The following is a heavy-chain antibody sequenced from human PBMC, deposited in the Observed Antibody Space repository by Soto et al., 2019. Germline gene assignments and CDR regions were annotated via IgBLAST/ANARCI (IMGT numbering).Heavy chain of an antibody. CDR1: GFTFSSYG. Sequence: QVQLVESGGGVVQPGRSLRLSCAASGFTFSSYGMHWVRQAPGKGLEWVAVISYDGSNKYYADSVKGRFTISRDNSKNTLYPQMNGLKGEDTVVYYCAKARGYYYDDLPDAFDIWGQGTMVTVSS. D-gene: IGHD3-22*01. CDR3: AKARGYYYDDLPDAFDI. CDR2: ISYDGSNK. V-gene: IGHV3-30*18. J-gene: IGHJ3*02.